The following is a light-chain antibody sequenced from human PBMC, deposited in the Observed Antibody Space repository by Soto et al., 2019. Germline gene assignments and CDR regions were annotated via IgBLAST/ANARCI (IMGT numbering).Light chain of an antibody. CDR2: DAS. J-gene: IGKJ1*01. V-gene: IGKV1-5*01. CDR1: QSISRW. CDR3: QQYNIHWT. Sequence: IKMNKSPATLSAYVGDRVTISCRASQSISRWLAWYQQKPGKAPNLLIYDASSLQSGVPSRFSGIGSGTEFTLTISSLQPDDFATYYCQQYNIHWTFCQVANVDIK.